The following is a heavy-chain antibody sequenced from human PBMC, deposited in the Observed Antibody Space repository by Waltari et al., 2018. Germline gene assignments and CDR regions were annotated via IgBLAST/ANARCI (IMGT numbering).Heavy chain of an antibody. D-gene: IGHD6-13*01. J-gene: IGHJ5*01. CDR3: AGRNSSPRGWFDS. Sequence: QLQLQESGPRLVRPSETLSITCTVSGGSISGTNYYSGLVRQPPGTGLEWIGTIYYTGTAYPTPSLEPRVTRSVAPSTNQFSLKLNSATPADTSISQCAGRNSSPRGWFDSWGRGTLVPVSS. CDR1: GGSISGTNYY. V-gene: IGHV4-39*07. CDR2: IYYTGTA.